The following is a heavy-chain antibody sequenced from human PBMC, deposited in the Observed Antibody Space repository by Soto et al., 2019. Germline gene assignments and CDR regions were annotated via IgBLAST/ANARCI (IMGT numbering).Heavy chain of an antibody. V-gene: IGHV3-11*01. D-gene: IGHD2-21*02. CDR2: ISSSGSTI. CDR1: GFTFSDYY. Sequence: QVQLVESGGGLVKPGGSLRLSCAASGFTFSDYYMSWIRQAPGKGLEWVSYISSSGSTIYYADSVKGRFTISRDNAKNSLSLQRNSLGAEDPAVYYCAGGYCGGDCYSHYCYGMDVWGQGTTVTVSS. CDR3: AGGYCGGDCYSHYCYGMDV. J-gene: IGHJ6*02.